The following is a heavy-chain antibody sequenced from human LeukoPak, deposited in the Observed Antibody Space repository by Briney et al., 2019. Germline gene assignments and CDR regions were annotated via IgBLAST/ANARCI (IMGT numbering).Heavy chain of an antibody. D-gene: IGHD5-18*01. CDR3: ARDSVDTAMGTYYYGMDV. CDR1: GGSISSGDYY. Sequence: SETLSLTCTVSGGSISSGDYYWSWIRQPPGKGLEWIGYIYYNGSTYYNPSLKSRVTISVDTSKNQFSLKLSSVTAADTAVYYCARDSVDTAMGTYYYGMDVWGQGTTVTVSS. CDR2: IYYNGST. V-gene: IGHV4-30-4*01. J-gene: IGHJ6*02.